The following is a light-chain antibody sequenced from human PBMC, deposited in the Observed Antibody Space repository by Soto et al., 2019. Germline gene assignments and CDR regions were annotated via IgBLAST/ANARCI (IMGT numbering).Light chain of an antibody. V-gene: IGKV3-15*01. CDR3: QQYNNWPFT. Sequence: EIVMTQSPATLSVSPGERATLSCRASQSISSNLAWYQQKPGQAPRLLIYGASTRATGIPATFSGSGSGTEFPLTISSLQSEDFEVYYCQQYNNWPFTFGPGTKVDIK. CDR2: GAS. CDR1: QSISSN. J-gene: IGKJ3*01.